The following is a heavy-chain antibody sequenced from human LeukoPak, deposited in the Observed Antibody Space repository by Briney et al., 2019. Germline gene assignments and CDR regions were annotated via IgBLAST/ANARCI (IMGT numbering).Heavy chain of an antibody. CDR2: ISGNNGDT. CDR1: GYTFTTNA. V-gene: IGHV1-18*01. J-gene: IGHJ4*02. D-gene: IGHD3-10*01. CDR3: ARTGVYYGSGDY. Sequence: ASVKVSCKASGYTFTTNAITWVRQAPGQGLEWVGWISGNNGDTRYAQKFQGRVTVTTDTSTSTAYMELRSLRSDDTAVYYCARTGVYYGSGDYWGQGTLVTVSS.